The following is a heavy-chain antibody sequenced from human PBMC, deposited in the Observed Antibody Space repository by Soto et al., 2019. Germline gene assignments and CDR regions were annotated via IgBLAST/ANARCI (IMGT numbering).Heavy chain of an antibody. CDR3: AKDLSWGGDGMDG. CDR1: GFTFSSYG. V-gene: IGHV3-30*18. D-gene: IGHD3-16*01. CDR2: ISYDGSNK. Sequence: GGSLRLSCAASGFTFSSYGMHWVRQAPGKGLEWVAVISYDGSNKYYADSVKGRFTISRDNSKNTLYLQMNSLRAEDTAVYYCAKDLSWGGDGMDGWGQGTTVTVSS. J-gene: IGHJ6*02.